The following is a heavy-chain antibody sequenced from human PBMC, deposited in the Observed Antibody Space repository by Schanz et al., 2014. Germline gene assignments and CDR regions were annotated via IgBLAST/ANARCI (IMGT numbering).Heavy chain of an antibody. V-gene: IGHV3-23*04. CDR1: EFTFSTDA. D-gene: IGHD3-10*01. CDR2: ISASGGDT. Sequence: VQVVQSGGGLVKPGGSLRLSCVASEFTFSTDAMSWVRQAPGKGLEWLSVISASGGDTYYADSVKGRFTISRDNSKNTLYLQMDSLRAEDTAVYYCAKGRFGELSAFDIWGQGTMVTVSS. J-gene: IGHJ3*02. CDR3: AKGRFGELSAFDI.